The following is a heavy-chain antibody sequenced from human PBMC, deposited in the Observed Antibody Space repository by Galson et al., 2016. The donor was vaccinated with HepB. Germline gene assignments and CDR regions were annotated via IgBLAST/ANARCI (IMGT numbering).Heavy chain of an antibody. CDR1: GFTFSSYA. CDR2: MSFDRISK. Sequence: SLRLSCAASGFTFSSYAMHWVRKPPGEGLEWVTAMSFDRISKYYADSVKGRFTISRDNSKNTLSLQMNSLRAEETAVYFCARDPTWTYYYSYYMDVWGKGTTVTVSS. V-gene: IGHV3-30-3*01. CDR3: ARDPTWTYYYSYYMDV. J-gene: IGHJ6*03. D-gene: IGHD1-1*01.